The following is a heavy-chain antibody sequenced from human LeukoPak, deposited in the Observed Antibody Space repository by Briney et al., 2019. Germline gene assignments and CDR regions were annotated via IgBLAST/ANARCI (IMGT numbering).Heavy chain of an antibody. V-gene: IGHV1-2*02. J-gene: IGHJ4*02. CDR1: GYTFTGYY. Sequence: ASVKVSCKASGYTFTGYYMHRVRQAPGQGLERMGWINPNSGGTNSAQKFQGRDTMTRDTSISTAYMELSGLRSDDTAVYYCAYEYYYDSSGQDVEPNFDYWGQGTLVTVSS. D-gene: IGHD3-22*01. CDR3: AYEYYYDSSGQDVEPNFDY. CDR2: INPNSGGT.